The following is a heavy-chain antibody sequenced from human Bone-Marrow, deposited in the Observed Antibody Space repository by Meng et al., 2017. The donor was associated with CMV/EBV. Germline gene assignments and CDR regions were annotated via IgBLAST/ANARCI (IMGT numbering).Heavy chain of an antibody. CDR2: ISAYSGNT. D-gene: IGHD3-22*01. Sequence: ASVKVSCKASGYTFTSYGISWVRQAPGQGLEWMGWISAYSGNTNYAQKLQGRVTMTTDTSTSTAYMELRSLRSDDTAVYYCARDPSTKYYDSSGDDYWGQGTLVPVSS. CDR3: ARDPSTKYYDSSGDDY. V-gene: IGHV1-18*01. J-gene: IGHJ4*02. CDR1: GYTFTSYG.